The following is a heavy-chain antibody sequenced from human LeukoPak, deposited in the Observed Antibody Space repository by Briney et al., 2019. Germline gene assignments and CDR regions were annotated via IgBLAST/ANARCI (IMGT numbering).Heavy chain of an antibody. CDR1: GFTFSSYA. D-gene: IGHD2-2*01. J-gene: IGHJ4*02. Sequence: PGGSLRLSCAASGFTFSSYAMSWVRQAPGKGLEWVSAISGSGGSTYYADSVKGRFTISRDNSKNTLYLQMNSLRAEDTAVYYCAEGTGRYCSSTSCLASDYWGQGTLVTVSS. V-gene: IGHV3-23*01. CDR2: ISGSGGST. CDR3: AEGTGRYCSSTSCLASDY.